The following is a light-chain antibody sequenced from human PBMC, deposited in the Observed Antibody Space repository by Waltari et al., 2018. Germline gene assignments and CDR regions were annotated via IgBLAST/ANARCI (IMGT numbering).Light chain of an antibody. CDR1: QTFNYRY. CDR3: QLYGTSSWT. CDR2: GAT. V-gene: IGKV3-20*01. Sequence: EIVLTQSPGTLSLSQGERAPFPCRARQTFNYRYLAWYQQKPGQAPRLLIYGATSRATGIPDRFSGRGSGIDFTLTISRLEPEDFAVYYCQLYGTSSWTFGQGTRVEIK. J-gene: IGKJ1*01.